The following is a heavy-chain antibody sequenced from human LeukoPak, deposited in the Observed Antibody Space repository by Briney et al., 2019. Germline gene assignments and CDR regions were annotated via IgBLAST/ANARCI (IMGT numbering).Heavy chain of an antibody. V-gene: IGHV3-48*03. D-gene: IGHD1-1*01. J-gene: IGHJ4*02. CDR2: ISSSGSTI. CDR1: GFTFSSYE. CDR3: ARDPPNGNSR. Sequence: GGSLRLSCAASGFTFSSYEMNWVRQAPGKGLEWVSYISSSGSTIYYADSVKGRFAISRDNAKNSLYLQMNSLRAEDTAVYYCARDPPNGNSRWGQGTLVTVSS.